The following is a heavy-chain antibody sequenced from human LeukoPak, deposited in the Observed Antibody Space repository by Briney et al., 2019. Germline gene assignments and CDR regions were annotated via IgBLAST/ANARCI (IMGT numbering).Heavy chain of an antibody. V-gene: IGHV3-11*04. D-gene: IGHD3-10*01. Sequence: GGSLRLSCAASEFTFSDYYMSWVRQAPGEGLAWVSYISSTSSTRYYADSVKGRFTISRDNAKNSLYLQMNSLRAEDTAVYYCAGCGDGLPCDFDYWGQGTLVTVSS. CDR2: ISSTSSTR. J-gene: IGHJ4*02. CDR1: EFTFSDYY. CDR3: AGCGDGLPCDFDY.